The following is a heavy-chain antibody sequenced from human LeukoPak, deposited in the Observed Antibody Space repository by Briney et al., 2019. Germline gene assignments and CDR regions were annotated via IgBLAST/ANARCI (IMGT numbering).Heavy chain of an antibody. Sequence: GRSLRLSCAVSGFMFSSYAMHWVRQAPGKGLEWVALTSNDGSEKYYADSVKGRFTVSRDNSKNMVYLQMNSLRAEDTAVFYCAKDLTSALDYWGQGTLVTVSS. CDR1: GFMFSSYA. CDR3: AKDLTSALDY. J-gene: IGHJ4*02. V-gene: IGHV3-30*18. CDR2: TSNDGSEK. D-gene: IGHD4/OR15-4a*01.